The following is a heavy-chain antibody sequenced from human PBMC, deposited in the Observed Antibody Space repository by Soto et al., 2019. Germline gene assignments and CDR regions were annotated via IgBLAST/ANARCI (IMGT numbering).Heavy chain of an antibody. D-gene: IGHD6-13*01. CDR2: IIPYYNTL. CDR3: ASGASRWYPYFFDS. V-gene: IGHV1-69*01. Sequence: QAQVVQSGAEVRKPGTSVKLSCKASEGTFNSYAIAWVRQAPGQGLEWMGGIIPYYNTLNYAQKFQDRVTVTADDSTNTVYMELSSLRSDDTAVYFCASGASRWYPYFFDSWAQGTLVTVSS. CDR1: EGTFNSYA. J-gene: IGHJ4*02.